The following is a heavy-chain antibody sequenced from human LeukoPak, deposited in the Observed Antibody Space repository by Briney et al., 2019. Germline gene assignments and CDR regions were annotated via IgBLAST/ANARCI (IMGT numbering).Heavy chain of an antibody. CDR3: ARAGLYYYYGMDV. J-gene: IGHJ6*02. CDR1: GGSISSYY. V-gene: IGHV4-59*01. CDR2: IYNTGST. Sequence: PSETLSLTCNVSGGSISSYYWGWMRPPPGKGLAWIGYIYNTGSTNYNPSLKSRVTISVDTSKNQFSLKLSSVTAADTAVYYCARAGLYYYYGMDVWGQGTTVTVSS.